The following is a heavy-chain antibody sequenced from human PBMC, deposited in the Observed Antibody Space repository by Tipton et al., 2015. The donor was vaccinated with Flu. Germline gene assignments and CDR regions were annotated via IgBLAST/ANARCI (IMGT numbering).Heavy chain of an antibody. CDR3: ARSPYFDRSGYILYFDY. V-gene: IGHV3-74*01. D-gene: IGHD3-22*01. CDR1: GFSLSNHR. J-gene: IGHJ4*02. Sequence: SLRLSCTASGFSLSNHRMYWVRQVPGKGPVCIAHVHNDGSTRYADSFKGRFTISRDNSKNTLYLQVNSLRAEDTAVYYCARSPYFDRSGYILYFDYWGQGALVTVSS. CDR2: VHNDGST.